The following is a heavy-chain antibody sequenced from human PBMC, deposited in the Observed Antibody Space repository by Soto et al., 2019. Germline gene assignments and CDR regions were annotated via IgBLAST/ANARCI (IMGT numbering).Heavy chain of an antibody. Sequence: SETLSLTCTVSGVSISNYYWSWIRQPPGKGLEWIGYIYYSGSTNYNPSLKSRVTISVDSSKNQFSLKLSSVTAADTAVYYCAKDSGYNYGYFRWFDPWGQGTLVTVS. D-gene: IGHD5-18*01. CDR1: GVSISNYY. J-gene: IGHJ5*02. CDR2: IYYSGST. CDR3: AKDSGYNYGYFRWFDP. V-gene: IGHV4-59*01.